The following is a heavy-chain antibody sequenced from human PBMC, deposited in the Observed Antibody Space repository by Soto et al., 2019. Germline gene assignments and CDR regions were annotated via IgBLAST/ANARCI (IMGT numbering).Heavy chain of an antibody. CDR3: ARADRAAGGGDYYYGMDV. CDR2: INPSGSST. V-gene: IGHV1-46*01. J-gene: IGHJ6*02. Sequence: ASVKVSCKASGYTFTGYYMHLVRQAPGQGLEWIGIINPSGSSTSYAQKFQGRVTMTRDKSTSTVYMELSSLRAADTDVYYCARADRAAGGGDYYYGMDVWGQGTTVTVSS. CDR1: GYTFTGYY. D-gene: IGHD6-13*01.